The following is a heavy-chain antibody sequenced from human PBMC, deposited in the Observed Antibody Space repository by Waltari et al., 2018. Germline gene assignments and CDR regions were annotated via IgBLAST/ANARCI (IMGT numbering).Heavy chain of an antibody. D-gene: IGHD6-25*01. V-gene: IGHV1-24*01. CDR1: GYTLTELS. CDR3: TTINSDSGDYFDY. J-gene: IGHJ4*02. Sequence: QVQLVQSGAAVKKPGASVKVSCKVSGYTLTELSKHWVRQAPGKGLEWMGGFDPEKGETIYAQKFQGRVTMSEDTSTDTAYMELSSLRSEDTAIYYCTTINSDSGDYFDYWGQGTLVTVSS. CDR2: FDPEKGET.